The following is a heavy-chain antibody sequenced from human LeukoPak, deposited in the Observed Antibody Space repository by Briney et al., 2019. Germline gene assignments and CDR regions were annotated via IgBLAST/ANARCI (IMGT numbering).Heavy chain of an antibody. CDR3: ARDAFGFSGYHLFDY. CDR1: GFTFSSYS. D-gene: IGHD5-12*01. Sequence: GGSLRLSCAASGFTFSSYSMNWARQAPGKGLEWVSYISSSSSTIYYADSVKGRFTISRDNAKNSLYLQMNSLRAEDTAVYYCARDAFGFSGYHLFDYWGQGTLVTVSS. V-gene: IGHV3-48*01. CDR2: ISSSSSTI. J-gene: IGHJ4*02.